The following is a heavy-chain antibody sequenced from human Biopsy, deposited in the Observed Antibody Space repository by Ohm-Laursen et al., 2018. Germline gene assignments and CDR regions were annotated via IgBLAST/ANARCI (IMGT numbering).Heavy chain of an antibody. CDR2: ISDIGSST. V-gene: IGHV3-23*01. Sequence: SLRLSCAASGFIFSDYYMSWIRQAPGKGLEWVSAISDIGSSTFYSDSVKGRFTISRDNSKKTLYLQMNSLRAEDTAIYYCAKDQPDLAVVVAAHWYFDLWGRGTLVTVSS. D-gene: IGHD2-15*01. J-gene: IGHJ2*01. CDR3: AKDQPDLAVVVAAHWYFDL. CDR1: GFIFSDYY.